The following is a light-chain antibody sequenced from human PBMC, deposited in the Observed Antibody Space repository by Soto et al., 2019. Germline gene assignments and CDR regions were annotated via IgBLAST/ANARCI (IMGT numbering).Light chain of an antibody. CDR1: QSVDIW. V-gene: IGKV1-5*03. Sequence: DIQMTQSPSTLSASVGDRVTITGRASQSVDIWLAWYQQKPGKAPKFLIHKASTLEDGVPSTFTGSGSGTDFTLTISSLQPDDVGTYDCHPYRDYPVTFGGGTKVEIK. CDR2: KAS. CDR3: HPYRDYPVT. J-gene: IGKJ4*01.